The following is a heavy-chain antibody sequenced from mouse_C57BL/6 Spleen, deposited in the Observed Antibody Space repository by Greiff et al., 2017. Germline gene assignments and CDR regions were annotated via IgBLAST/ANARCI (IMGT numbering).Heavy chain of an antibody. CDR1: GYTFTSYW. J-gene: IGHJ1*03. CDR3: DRGGTEWYFDV. V-gene: IGHV1-69*01. D-gene: IGHD2-14*01. CDR2: IDPSDSYT. Sequence: QVQLQQPGAELVMPGASVKLSCKASGYTFTSYWMHWVKQRPGQGLEWIGEIDPSDSYTNYNQKFKGKSTLTVDKSSSTAYMLLSSLTSEDSAVYYYDRGGTEWYFDVWGTGTTVTVSS.